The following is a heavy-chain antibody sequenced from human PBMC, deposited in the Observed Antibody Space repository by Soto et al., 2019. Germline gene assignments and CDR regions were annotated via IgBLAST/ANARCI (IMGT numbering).Heavy chain of an antibody. V-gene: IGHV1-18*01. Sequence: QVHLVQSGAEVKKPGASVKVSCKASGYTFIRYGISWVRQAPGQGLEWMGRISAFNGNTNYAHKVQGRVTMTTDAFTSTAHMELSSLRSDDTAVYFCAREDSAVALDYWGQGTLVSVSS. D-gene: IGHD5-18*01. J-gene: IGHJ4*02. CDR1: GYTFIRYG. CDR2: ISAFNGNT. CDR3: AREDSAVALDY.